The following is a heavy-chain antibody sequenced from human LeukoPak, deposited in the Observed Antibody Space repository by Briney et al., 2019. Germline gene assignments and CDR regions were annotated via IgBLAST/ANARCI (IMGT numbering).Heavy chain of an antibody. V-gene: IGHV1-2*02. J-gene: IGHJ4*02. Sequence: GASVKVSCKASGYTFTSYGISWVRQAPGQGLEWMGWINPNSGGTNYAQKFQGRVTMTRDTSISTAYMELSRLRSDDTGVYYCAIGSSSIDYFDYWGQGTLVTVSS. CDR1: GYTFTSYG. CDR3: AIGSSSIDYFDY. D-gene: IGHD6-6*01. CDR2: INPNSGGT.